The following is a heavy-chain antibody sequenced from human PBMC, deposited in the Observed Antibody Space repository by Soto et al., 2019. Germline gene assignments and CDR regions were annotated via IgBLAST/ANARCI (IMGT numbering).Heavy chain of an antibody. CDR2: IYSGGTT. J-gene: IGHJ5*02. D-gene: IGHD6-19*01. CDR1: GFTVSSNY. V-gene: IGHV3-66*01. Sequence: EVQLVESGGGLVQPGGSLRLSCAASGFTVSSNYMSWVRQAPGKGLEGVSVIYSGGTTYYADSVKGRFTISRDNSKNTLYLQMNSLRAEDTAVYYCARARVGQWPLNWFDPWGQGTLVTVSS. CDR3: ARARVGQWPLNWFDP.